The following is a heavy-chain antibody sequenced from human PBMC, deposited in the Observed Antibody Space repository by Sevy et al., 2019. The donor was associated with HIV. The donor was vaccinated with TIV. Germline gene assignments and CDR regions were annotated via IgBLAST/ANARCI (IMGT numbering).Heavy chain of an antibody. CDR2: ISYDGSNK. CDR3: AKVGDYGDYVGAFDI. CDR1: GFTFSSYG. Sequence: GGSLRLSCAASGFTFSSYGMHWVRQAPGKGLEWVAVISYDGSNKYYADSVKGRFTISRDNSKNTLYLQMNSLRAEDTAVYYCAKVGDYGDYVGAFDIWGQGTMVTVSS. J-gene: IGHJ3*02. D-gene: IGHD4-17*01. V-gene: IGHV3-30*18.